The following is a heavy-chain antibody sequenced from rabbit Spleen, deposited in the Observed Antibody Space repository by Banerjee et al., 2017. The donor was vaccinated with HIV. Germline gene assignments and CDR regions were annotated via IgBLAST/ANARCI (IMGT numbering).Heavy chain of an antibody. CDR2: INTATGKD. CDR1: GFFFSDRDV. Sequence: QEQLEESGRGLVKPEGSLTLTCKASGFFFSDRDVMCWVRQAPGKGLEWIACINTATGKDVYASWAKGRFTISKTSSTTVTLQMTSLTAADTATYFCARDLVGVIGWNFNLWGPGTLVTVS. CDR3: ARDLVGVIGWNFNL. J-gene: IGHJ4*01. D-gene: IGHD1-1*01. V-gene: IGHV1S45*01.